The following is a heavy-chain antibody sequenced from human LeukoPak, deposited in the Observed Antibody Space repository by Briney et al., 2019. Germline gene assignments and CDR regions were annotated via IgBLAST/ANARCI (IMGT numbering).Heavy chain of an antibody. CDR3: ARDGGYSNPYYYYYYYMDL. D-gene: IGHD4-11*01. CDR1: GGSINNNHYY. Sequence: PSETLSLTCAVSGGSINNNHYYWGWIRRPPGKGLEWFGSIYYSGSTYYNPSLKSRVNIPVDTPENHFSVTLSSVTAADTAVYYCARDGGYSNPYYYYYYYMDLWGKGTTATLSS. J-gene: IGHJ6*03. V-gene: IGHV4-39*07. CDR2: IYYSGST.